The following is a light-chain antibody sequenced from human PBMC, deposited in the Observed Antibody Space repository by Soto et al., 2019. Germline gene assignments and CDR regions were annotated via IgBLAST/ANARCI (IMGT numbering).Light chain of an antibody. J-gene: IGKJ1*01. CDR3: QQSYSTPWT. CDR1: QGISTY. Sequence: DLQMTQSPSSLSASVGDRATIXXRASQGISTYVNWYQQKPGKAPKLXIYAASSLQSGVPSRFSGSGSETDFTLTISSLQPADFATYSCQQSYSTPWTFGQGTKVDIK. V-gene: IGKV1-39*01. CDR2: AAS.